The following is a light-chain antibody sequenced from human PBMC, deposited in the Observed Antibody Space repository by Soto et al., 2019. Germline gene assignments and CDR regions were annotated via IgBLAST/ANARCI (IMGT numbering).Light chain of an antibody. CDR2: EGS. V-gene: IGLV2-23*01. CDR3: CSYVCSSTSPYV. J-gene: IGLJ1*01. CDR1: SSDVGSYNL. Sequence: QSALTQPASVSGSPGQSITISCTGTSSDVGSYNLVSWYQQHPGKAPKLMIYEGSKRPSGVTNRFSGSKSGNTASLTISGLQAEDEAEYYCCSYVCSSTSPYVFGTGTKLTVL.